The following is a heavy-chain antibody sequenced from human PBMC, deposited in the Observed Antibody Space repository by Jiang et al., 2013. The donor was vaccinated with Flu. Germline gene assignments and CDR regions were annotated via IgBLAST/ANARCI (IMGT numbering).Heavy chain of an antibody. Sequence: SGAEVKKPGASVKVSCKASGYTFTNYSIGWVRQAPGQGLEWMGWISAYNGVTNYAQNLQGRVTMTTDTSTSTAYMELRSLRSDDTAVYYCARWRCSSTSCFQNPFDSWGQGTLVTVSS. CDR3: ARWRCSSTSCFQNPFDS. V-gene: IGHV1-18*01. CDR1: GYTFTNYS. J-gene: IGHJ4*02. CDR2: ISAYNGVT. D-gene: IGHD2-2*01.